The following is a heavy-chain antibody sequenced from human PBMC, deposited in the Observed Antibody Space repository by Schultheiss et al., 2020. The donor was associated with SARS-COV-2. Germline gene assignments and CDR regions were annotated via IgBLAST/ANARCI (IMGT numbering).Heavy chain of an antibody. J-gene: IGHJ4*02. Sequence: SETLSLTCTVSGGSISSYYWSWIRQPPGKGLEWIGSIYHSGSTNYNPSLKSRVTISVDTSKNQFSLKLSSVTAADTAVYYCARDALVGATDYWGQGTLVTVSS. CDR1: GGSISSYY. D-gene: IGHD1-26*01. CDR2: IYHSGST. V-gene: IGHV4-59*12. CDR3: ARDALVGATDY.